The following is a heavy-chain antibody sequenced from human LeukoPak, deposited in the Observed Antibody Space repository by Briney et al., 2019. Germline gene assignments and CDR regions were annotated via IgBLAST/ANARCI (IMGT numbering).Heavy chain of an antibody. Sequence: GRSLRLSCAASGFTFSSYAMHWVRQAPGKGLEWAAIISYDGSNRFQAESVKGRFTISRDNSKNTLYLQMNSLSAEDTAVYYCARDRSANSRVYYFDYWGLGTLVTVSS. CDR2: ISYDGSNR. CDR3: ARDRSANSRVYYFDY. CDR1: GFTFSSYA. V-gene: IGHV3-30-3*01. D-gene: IGHD4/OR15-4a*01. J-gene: IGHJ4*02.